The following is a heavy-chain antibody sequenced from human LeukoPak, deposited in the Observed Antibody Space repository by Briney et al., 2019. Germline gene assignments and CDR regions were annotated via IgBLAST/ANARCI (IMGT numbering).Heavy chain of an antibody. Sequence: KPSETLSLTCTVSGGSISCYYWSWIRQPPGKGLEWIGDIYYSGSTNYNPSLKSRLTLSVDTAKNQFSLKLSSVTAADTAVYYCARTEPGALYGMDVWGEGTTVTVSS. CDR2: IYYSGST. D-gene: IGHD1-14*01. V-gene: IGHV4-59*08. J-gene: IGHJ6*04. CDR3: ARTEPGALYGMDV. CDR1: GGSISCYY.